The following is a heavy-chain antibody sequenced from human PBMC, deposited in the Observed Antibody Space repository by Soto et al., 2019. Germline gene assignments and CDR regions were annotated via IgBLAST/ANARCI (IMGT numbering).Heavy chain of an antibody. D-gene: IGHD3-16*01. J-gene: IGHJ4*02. CDR1: GFTFSDYY. CDR2: ISVSSTYA. Sequence: GGSLRLSCAASGFTFSDYYMSWIRQAPGKGLECVAYISVSSTYANYVDSVEGRFTISRDNAENSLYLQMNSLRAEDTAVYYCARDQTWALDYWGQGVTVSS. CDR3: ARDQTWALDY. V-gene: IGHV3-11*06.